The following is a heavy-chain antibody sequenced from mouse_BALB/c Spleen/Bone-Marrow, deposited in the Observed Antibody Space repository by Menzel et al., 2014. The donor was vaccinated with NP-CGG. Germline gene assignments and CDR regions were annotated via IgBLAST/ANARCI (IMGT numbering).Heavy chain of an antibody. CDR3: VRSSSSSDYFDY. D-gene: IGHD1-1*01. V-gene: IGHV5-17*02. CDR1: GFTFSSFG. J-gene: IGHJ2*01. Sequence: EVQRVESGGGLVQPGGSRKLSCAASGFTFSSFGMHWVRQAPEKGLEWVAYISSGSSTIYYGDTVMGRFTISRDNPKNTLLLQMTSLRSEDTAAYYCVRSSSSSDYFDYWGQGTTLTVSS. CDR2: ISSGSSTI.